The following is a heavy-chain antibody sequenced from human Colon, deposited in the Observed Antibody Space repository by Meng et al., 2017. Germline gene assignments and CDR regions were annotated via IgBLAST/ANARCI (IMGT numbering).Heavy chain of an antibody. CDR1: GFTFSSYG. D-gene: IGHD3-10*01. V-gene: IGHV3-33*01. J-gene: IGHJ4*02. CDR2: IWYDGSNK. Sequence: GGSLRLSCAASGFTFSSYGMHWVRQAPGKGLEWVAVIWYDGSNKYYADSVKGRFTISRDNSKNTLYLQMNSLRAEDTAVYYCARASYMGRGVIGYWGQGTRVTVAS. CDR3: ARASYMGRGVIGY.